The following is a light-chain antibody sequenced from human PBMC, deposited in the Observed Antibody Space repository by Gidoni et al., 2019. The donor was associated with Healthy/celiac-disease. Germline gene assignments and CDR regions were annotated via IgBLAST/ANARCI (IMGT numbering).Light chain of an antibody. CDR3: QQSYSTPEYT. J-gene: IGKJ2*01. Sequence: DIQMTQSPSSLAASVGDRVTITCRSSTSISSYLNWYQQKPGKAPKLLIYAASSLQSGVPSRFSGSGSVTDFTLTISSLQPEDFATYYCQQSYSTPEYTFXXXTKLEIK. CDR1: TSISSY. CDR2: AAS. V-gene: IGKV1-39*01.